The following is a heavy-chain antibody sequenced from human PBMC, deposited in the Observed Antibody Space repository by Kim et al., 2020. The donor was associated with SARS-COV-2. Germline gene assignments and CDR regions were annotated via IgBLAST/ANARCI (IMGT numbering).Heavy chain of an antibody. D-gene: IGHD6-13*01. J-gene: IGHJ6*02. Sequence: GSVKVSCKVSGYTLTELSMHWVRQAPGKGLEWMGGFDPEDGETIYAQKFQGRVTMTEDTSTDTAYMELSSLRSEDTAVYYCVTGIAASGYYYYYGMDVWGQGTTVTVSS. CDR2: FDPEDGET. CDR1: GYTLTELS. CDR3: VTGIAASGYYYYYGMDV. V-gene: IGHV1-24*01.